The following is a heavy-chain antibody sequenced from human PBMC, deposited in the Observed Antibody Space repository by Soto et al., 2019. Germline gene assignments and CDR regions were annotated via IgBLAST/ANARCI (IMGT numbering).Heavy chain of an antibody. CDR1: GGSIISYY. V-gene: IGHV4-59*01. CDR2: IYYSGST. J-gene: IGHJ5*02. Sequence: SETLSLTCTVAGGSIISYYCSWIRQPPGKGLEWIGYIYYSGSTNYNPSLKSRVTISVDTSKNQFSLKLSSVTAADSAVFYCAKVSLREQLVWCFDPWGQGTLVTVS. D-gene: IGHD6-13*01. CDR3: AKVSLREQLVWCFDP.